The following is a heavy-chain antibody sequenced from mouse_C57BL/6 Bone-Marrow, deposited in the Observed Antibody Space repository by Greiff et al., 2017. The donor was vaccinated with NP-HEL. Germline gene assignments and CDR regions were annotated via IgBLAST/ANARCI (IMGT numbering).Heavy chain of an antibody. CDR1: GYAFTNYL. V-gene: IGHV1-54*01. CDR2: INPGSGGT. CDR3: AHLYYYAISYFEY. Sequence: VQLQQSGAELVRPGTSVKVSCKASGYAFTNYLIEWVKQRPGQGLEWIGVINPGSGGTNYNEKFKGKATLTADKSSSTAYMQLSSLTSEDSAVSICAHLYYYAISYFEYSGPGTPLTVSS. D-gene: IGHD1-1*01. J-gene: IGHJ2*01.